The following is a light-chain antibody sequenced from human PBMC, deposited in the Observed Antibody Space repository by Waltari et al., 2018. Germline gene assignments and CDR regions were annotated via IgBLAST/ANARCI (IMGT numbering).Light chain of an antibody. Sequence: VILTQSPATLSLSPGETATLSCRASQSVSSYLAWYQQKPGQAPRLLIYGASSRATGIPDRFSSSGSGTDFTLTISSLEPEDVGVYHCYQHSSGYSFGQGTKVEIK. CDR1: QSVSSY. CDR3: YQHSSGYS. J-gene: IGKJ2*03. CDR2: GAS. V-gene: IGKV3-11*01.